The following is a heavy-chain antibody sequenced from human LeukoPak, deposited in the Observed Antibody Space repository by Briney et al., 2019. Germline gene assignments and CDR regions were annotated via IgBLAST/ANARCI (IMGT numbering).Heavy chain of an antibody. V-gene: IGHV1-46*01. D-gene: IGHD6-13*01. CDR2: INPSVGGT. J-gene: IGHJ4*02. CDR1: GYTFTIYY. CDR3: ASGAAAGTFSIGY. Sequence: VASVKVSCKASGYTFTIYYIHWVRQAPGQGLEWMGIINPSVGGTSYSQKFQGRVTMTTDTSTSTLYMELSSLRSEDTAVYYCASGAAAGTFSIGYWGQGTLLTVSS.